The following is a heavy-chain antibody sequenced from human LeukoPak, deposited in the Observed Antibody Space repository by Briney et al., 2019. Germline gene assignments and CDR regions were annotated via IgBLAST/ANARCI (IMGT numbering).Heavy chain of an antibody. Sequence: GGSLRLSCAASGFTFSSYAMHWVRQAPGKGLEWVAVISYDGSNKYYADSVKGRFTISRDNSKNTLYLQMNSLRAEDTAVYYCARPLEGYGDLQFDYWGQGTLVTVSS. CDR1: GFTFSSYA. CDR2: ISYDGSNK. D-gene: IGHD4-17*01. J-gene: IGHJ4*02. V-gene: IGHV3-30-3*01. CDR3: ARPLEGYGDLQFDY.